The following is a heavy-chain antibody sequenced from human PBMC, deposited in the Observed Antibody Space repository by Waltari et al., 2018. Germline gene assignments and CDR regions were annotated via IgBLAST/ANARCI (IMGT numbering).Heavy chain of an antibody. J-gene: IGHJ4*02. Sequence: EVQLLESGGGLVQPGGSLRLSCAASGFTFSRYAMRWVRKAPGKGLEWVSAIMGSGGSTYYADSVKGRFTISRDNSKNTLYLQMNSLRAEDTAVYYCAKDSYVDTAMEIDYWGQGTLVTVSS. CDR1: GFTFSRYA. D-gene: IGHD5-18*01. V-gene: IGHV3-23*01. CDR2: IMGSGGST. CDR3: AKDSYVDTAMEIDY.